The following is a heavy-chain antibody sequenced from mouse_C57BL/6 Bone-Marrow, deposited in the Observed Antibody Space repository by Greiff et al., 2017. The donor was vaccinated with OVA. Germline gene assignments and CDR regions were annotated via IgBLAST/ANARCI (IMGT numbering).Heavy chain of an antibody. J-gene: IGHJ4*01. V-gene: IGHV2-2*01. CDR1: GFSLTSYG. CDR3: ARKDYGSSYLYAMDY. D-gene: IGHD1-1*01. CDR2: IWSGGST. Sequence: VMLVESGPGLVQPSQSLSITCTVSGFSLTSYGVHWVRQSPGKGLEWLGVIWSGGSTDYNAAFISRLSISKDNSKSQVFFKMNSLEADDTAIYYCARKDYGSSYLYAMDYWGQGTSVTVSS.